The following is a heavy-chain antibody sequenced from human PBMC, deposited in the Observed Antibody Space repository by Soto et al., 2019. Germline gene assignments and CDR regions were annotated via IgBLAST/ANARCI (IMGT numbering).Heavy chain of an antibody. Sequence: GGSLRLSCAASGFTFSSYSMNWVRQAPGKGLEWVSYISSSSSTIYYADSVKGRFTISRDNAKNSLYLQMNSLRDEDTAVYYCARGQREFGVVLYYYYGMDVWGQGTTVTVS. CDR3: ARGQREFGVVLYYYYGMDV. CDR1: GFTFSSYS. CDR2: ISSSSSTI. D-gene: IGHD3-3*01. J-gene: IGHJ6*02. V-gene: IGHV3-48*02.